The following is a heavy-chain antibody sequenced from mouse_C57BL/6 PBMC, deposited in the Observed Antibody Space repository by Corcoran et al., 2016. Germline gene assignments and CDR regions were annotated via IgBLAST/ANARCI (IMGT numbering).Heavy chain of an antibody. Sequence: QVQLQQSGAELVKPGASVKISCKASGYAFSSYWMNWVKQRPGKGLEWIGQIYPGDGDTNYNGKFKGKATLTADKSSSTAYMQLSSLTSEDSAVYFCANYGSRGAYWYFDVWGTGTTVTVSS. CDR1: GYAFSSYW. D-gene: IGHD1-1*01. J-gene: IGHJ1*03. CDR2: IYPGDGDT. CDR3: ANYGSRGAYWYFDV. V-gene: IGHV1-80*01.